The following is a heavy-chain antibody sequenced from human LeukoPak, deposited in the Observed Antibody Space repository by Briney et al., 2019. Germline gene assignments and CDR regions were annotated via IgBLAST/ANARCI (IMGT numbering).Heavy chain of an antibody. V-gene: IGHV1-2*02. Sequence: GASVKVSCKASGYTFTGYYMHWVRQAPGQGLEWMGWINPNSGGANYAQKFQGRVTMTRDTSISTAYMELSRLTSDDTAVYYCARVPIRRHYESTGYYYEDPWGQGTLVTVSS. CDR1: GYTFTGYY. CDR2: INPNSGGA. CDR3: ARVPIRRHYESTGYYYEDP. D-gene: IGHD3-22*01. J-gene: IGHJ5*02.